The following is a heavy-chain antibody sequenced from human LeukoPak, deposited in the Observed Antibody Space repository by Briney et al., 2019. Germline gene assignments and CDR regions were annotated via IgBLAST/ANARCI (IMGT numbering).Heavy chain of an antibody. Sequence: PSETLSLTCTVSGGSISSGGYYWSWIRQHPGKGLEWIGYIYYSGSTYYNPSLKSRVTISVDTSKNQFSLKLSSVTAADTAVYYCARDQLEYYDFWIGYPSRGRFDPWGQGTLVTVSS. CDR2: IYYSGST. J-gene: IGHJ5*02. CDR3: ARDQLEYYDFWIGYPSRGRFDP. V-gene: IGHV4-31*03. CDR1: GGSISSGGYY. D-gene: IGHD3-3*01.